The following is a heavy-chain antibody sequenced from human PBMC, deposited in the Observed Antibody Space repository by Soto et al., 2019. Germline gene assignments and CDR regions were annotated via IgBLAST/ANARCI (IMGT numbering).Heavy chain of an antibody. CDR1: GGSFSGYY. J-gene: IGHJ6*02. Sequence: SETLSLTCAVYGGSFSGYYWSGIRQPPGKGLEWIGEINHSGSTNYNPSLKSRVTISVDTSKNQFSLKLSSVTAADTAVYYCASQSHRLLWLGDDYYYYGMAVWGQGTTVTVSS. CDR3: ASQSHRLLWLGDDYYYYGMAV. V-gene: IGHV4-34*01. D-gene: IGHD3-10*01. CDR2: INHSGST.